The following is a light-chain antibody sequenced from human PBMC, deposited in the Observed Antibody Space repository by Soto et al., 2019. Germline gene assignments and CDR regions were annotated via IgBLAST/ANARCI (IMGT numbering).Light chain of an antibody. Sequence: QSVLTQPASVSGSPGQSITISCTGTSSDVGSYNLVSWYQQHPGKAPKLMIYEGSKRPSGVSNRFSGSKSGNTASLTISGLQAEEEADYYCCSYAGSSTPRVFGGGTKLTVL. CDR1: SSDVGSYNL. CDR3: CSYAGSSTPRV. J-gene: IGLJ2*01. CDR2: EGS. V-gene: IGLV2-23*01.